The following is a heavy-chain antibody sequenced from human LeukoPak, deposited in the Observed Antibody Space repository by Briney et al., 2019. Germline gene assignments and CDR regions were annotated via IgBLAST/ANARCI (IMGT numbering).Heavy chain of an antibody. CDR3: AKRAPGSNSSFDY. Sequence: GGSVRLSCAASGFTFSSYAMSWVRQAPGKGLEWASAISGSGDGTYYADSVKGRFTISRDNSKNTLYLQMNSLRADDTAVYYCAKRAPGSNSSFDYWGQGTLVTVSS. V-gene: IGHV3-23*01. CDR1: GFTFSSYA. D-gene: IGHD4-11*01. J-gene: IGHJ4*02. CDR2: ISGSGDGT.